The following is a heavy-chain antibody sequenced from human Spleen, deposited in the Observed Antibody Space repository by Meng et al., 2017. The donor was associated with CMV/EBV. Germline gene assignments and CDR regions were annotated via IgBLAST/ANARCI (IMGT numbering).Heavy chain of an antibody. CDR3: AKGPLTRYCGSYTCYRGSRGFDY. CDR2: IRYDGSNK. V-gene: IGHV3-30*02. D-gene: IGHD2-2*01. Sequence: GGSLRLSCAASGFTFSSYGMHWVRQAPGKGLEWVAFIRYDGSNKYYADSVKGRFTISRDNSKNTLYLQMNSLRAEDTAVYYCAKGPLTRYCGSYTCYRGSRGFDYWGQGTLVTVSS. J-gene: IGHJ4*02. CDR1: GFTFSSYG.